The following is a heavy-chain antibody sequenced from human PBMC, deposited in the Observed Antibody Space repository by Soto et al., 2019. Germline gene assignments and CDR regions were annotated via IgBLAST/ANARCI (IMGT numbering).Heavy chain of an antibody. Sequence: GGSLRLSCASSGFTFSSYAMHWVRQAPGKGLEWVAVISYDGSNKYYADSVKGRFTISRDNSKNTLYLQMNSLRAEDTALYYCAKGRSYYYYYGVDVWGQGTTVTVSS. CDR3: AKGRSYYYYYGVDV. CDR1: GFTFSSYA. J-gene: IGHJ6*02. CDR2: ISYDGSNK. V-gene: IGHV3-30-3*01.